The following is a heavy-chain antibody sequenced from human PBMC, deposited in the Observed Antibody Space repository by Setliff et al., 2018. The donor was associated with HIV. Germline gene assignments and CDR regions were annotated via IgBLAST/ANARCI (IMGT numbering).Heavy chain of an antibody. Sequence: SETLSLTCSVSGGSFSSTGYYWHWIRQHPGKGLEWIGYISYSGNTFYSPSLKSRVTISMDTSQNQFSLNLTSVTAADTAVYYCARGVITFGGLIGPLPSWGQGTLVTVSS. CDR2: ISYSGNT. CDR1: GGSFSSTGYY. V-gene: IGHV4-31*03. D-gene: IGHD3-16*02. CDR3: ARGVITFGGLIGPLPS. J-gene: IGHJ5*02.